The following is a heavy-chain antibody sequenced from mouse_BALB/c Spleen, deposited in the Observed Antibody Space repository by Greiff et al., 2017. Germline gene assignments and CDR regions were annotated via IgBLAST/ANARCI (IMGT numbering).Heavy chain of an antibody. CDR3: ARRNYYGSRYYAMDY. V-gene: IGHV3-2*02. CDR1: GYSITSDYA. CDR2: ISYSGST. Sequence: EVKLVESGPGLVKPSQSLSLTCTVTGYSITSDYAWNWIRQFPGNKLEWMGYISYSGSTSYNPSLKSRISITRDTSKNQFFLQLNSVTTEDTATYDCARRNYYGSRYYAMDYWGQGTSVTVSS. J-gene: IGHJ4*01. D-gene: IGHD1-1*01.